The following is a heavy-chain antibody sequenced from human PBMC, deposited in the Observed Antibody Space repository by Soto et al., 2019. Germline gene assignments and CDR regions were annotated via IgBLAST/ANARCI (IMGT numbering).Heavy chain of an antibody. V-gene: IGHV3-23*01. D-gene: IGHD1-1*01. CDR2: ITGSGDNT. CDR1: GFTFSSRV. CDR3: AIVSGNWNHFDY. J-gene: IGHJ4*02. Sequence: GGSLRLSCAASGFTFSSRVMTWVRQAPGKRLEWVSVITGSGDNTYYADSVKGRFTISRDNSRNTLYLQMNSLRAEDMAIYYCAIVSGNWNHFDYWGQGTLVTVSS.